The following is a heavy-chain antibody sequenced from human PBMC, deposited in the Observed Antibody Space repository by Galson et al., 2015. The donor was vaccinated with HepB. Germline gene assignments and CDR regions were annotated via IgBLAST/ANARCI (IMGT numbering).Heavy chain of an antibody. CDR2: ISYDGKQK. Sequence: SLRLSCAGSGFSFSRYGIHWVRQAPGKGLEWVAFISYDGKQKYFADSLKGRFTVSRDNSKNTIYLQLNSLRPDDTAVYRCAKEGYIYGMGGPDNWGQGTLVTVSS. CDR3: AKEGYIYGMGGPDN. D-gene: IGHD3-16*01. J-gene: IGHJ4*02. CDR1: GFSFSRYG. V-gene: IGHV3-30*18.